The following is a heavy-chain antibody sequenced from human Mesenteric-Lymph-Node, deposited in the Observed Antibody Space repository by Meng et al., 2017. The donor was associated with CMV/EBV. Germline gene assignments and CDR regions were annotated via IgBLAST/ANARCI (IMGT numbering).Heavy chain of an antibody. J-gene: IGHJ6*02. D-gene: IGHD2-2*01. CDR3: ARAQNQQDYYYGMDV. CDR2: ITGSGSRT. CDR1: GLTFSSYA. V-gene: IGHV3-23*01. Sequence: GGSLRLSCVASGLTFSSYAMSWVRLAPGKGLEWVSGITGSGSRTYYADSVKGRFTISRDNSKNTLYLQMNSLRPEDTAVYYCARAQNQQDYYYGMDVWGQGTTVTVSS.